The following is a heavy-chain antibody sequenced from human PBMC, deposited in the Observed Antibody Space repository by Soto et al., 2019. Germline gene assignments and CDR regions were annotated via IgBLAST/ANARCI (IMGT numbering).Heavy chain of an antibody. CDR2: IFYSGST. CDR1: GGSISSDAYY. D-gene: IGHD2-2*01. CDR3: ARAVPAALDY. V-gene: IGHV4-31*03. Sequence: PSETLSLTCTVSGGSISSDAYYWNWIRQYPGKGLEWIGYIFYSGSTYYNPSLKSRVTISVDTSKNQFSLKLSSVTAADTAVYYCARAVPAALDYWGQGTLVTVSS. J-gene: IGHJ4*02.